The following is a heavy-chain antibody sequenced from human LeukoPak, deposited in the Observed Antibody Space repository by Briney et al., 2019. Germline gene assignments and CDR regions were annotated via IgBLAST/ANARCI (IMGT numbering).Heavy chain of an antibody. CDR3: ARVQGYCSGGSCYWGLGWFDP. Sequence: SETLSLTCAVYGGSFSGYYWSWIRQPPGKGLEWIGEINHSGSTNYNPSLKSRVTISVDTSKNQFSLKLSSVTAADTAVYYCARVQGYCSGGSCYWGLGWFDPWGQGTLVTVSS. CDR1: GGSFSGYY. D-gene: IGHD2-15*01. J-gene: IGHJ5*02. CDR2: INHSGST. V-gene: IGHV4-34*01.